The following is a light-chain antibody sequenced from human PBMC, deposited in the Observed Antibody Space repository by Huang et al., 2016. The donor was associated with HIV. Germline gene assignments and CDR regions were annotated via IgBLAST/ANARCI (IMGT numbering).Light chain of an antibody. CDR1: QSVSSGY. Sequence: EIVLTQSPGTLSLSPGESATLSCRASQSVSSGYLAWYQQKPGQAPRLLMFVASRRATGIPDRFSGSGSGTDFTLTISRLEPEDFAVYYCQQYSTSLYTFGQGTRLEIK. CDR3: QQYSTSLYT. V-gene: IGKV3-20*01. CDR2: VAS. J-gene: IGKJ2*01.